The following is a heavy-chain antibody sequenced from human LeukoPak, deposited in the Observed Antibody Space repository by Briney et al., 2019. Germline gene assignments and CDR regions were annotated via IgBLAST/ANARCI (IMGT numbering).Heavy chain of an antibody. Sequence: PGGSLRLSCAASGFTFRNFWMSWVRQAPGKGLEWVANIRQDGSGKYYVDSAKGRFTISRDNAKNSLYLQMNSLRAEDTAAYYCARHSSSWEFDQWGQGTLVIVSS. V-gene: IGHV3-7*04. CDR1: GFTFRNFW. J-gene: IGHJ4*02. CDR3: ARHSSSWEFDQ. D-gene: IGHD6-13*01. CDR2: IRQDGSGK.